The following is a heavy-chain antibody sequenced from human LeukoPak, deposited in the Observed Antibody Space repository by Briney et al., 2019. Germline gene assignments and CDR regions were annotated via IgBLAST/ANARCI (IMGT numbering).Heavy chain of an antibody. CDR3: AKDHCGGDCYHGVYYYYYMDV. J-gene: IGHJ6*03. CDR1: GFTFSSYG. V-gene: IGHV3-30*02. CDR2: IRYDGSNK. D-gene: IGHD2-21*02. Sequence: GGSLRLSCAASGFTFSSYGMHWVRQAPGKGLEWVAFIRYDGSNKYYADSVKGRFTTSRDNSKNTLYLQMNSLRAEDTAVYYCAKDHCGGDCYHGVYYYYYMDVWGKGTTVTISS.